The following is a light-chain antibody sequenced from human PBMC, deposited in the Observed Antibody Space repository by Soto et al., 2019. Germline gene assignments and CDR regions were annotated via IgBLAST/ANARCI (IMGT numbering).Light chain of an antibody. CDR1: QSVSSY. CDR3: QERGYWRCS. CDR2: DAS. Sequence: EIVLTQSPATLSLSPGERATLSCRASQSVSSYLAWYQQKPGQAPRLLIYDASSRATGSPARFSGSGSGADFTLTISSLEPEDFAVYYWQERGYWRCSFGGGTVVEIK. J-gene: IGKJ4*01. V-gene: IGKV3-11*01.